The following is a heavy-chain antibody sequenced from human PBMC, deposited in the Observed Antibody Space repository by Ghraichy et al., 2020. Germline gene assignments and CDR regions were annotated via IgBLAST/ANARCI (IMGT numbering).Heavy chain of an antibody. CDR2: IYYSGST. V-gene: IGHV4-39*01. Sequence: SETPSLTCTVSGGSISSSSYYWGWIRQPPGKGLEWIGSIYYSGSTYYNPSLKSRVTISVDTSKNQFSLKLSSVTAADTAVYYCARGMVVVPAVNQNYYYYYGMDVWGQGTTVTVSS. CDR1: GGSISSSSYY. J-gene: IGHJ6*02. CDR3: ARGMVVVPAVNQNYYYYYGMDV. D-gene: IGHD2-2*01.